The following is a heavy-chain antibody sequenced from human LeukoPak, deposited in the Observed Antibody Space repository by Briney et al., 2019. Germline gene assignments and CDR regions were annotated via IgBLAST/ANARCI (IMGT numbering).Heavy chain of an antibody. CDR3: ARVTRLVSTGAIVRGYFDY. CDR1: GYSISSGYY. CDR2: IYHSGST. V-gene: IGHV4-38-2*02. J-gene: IGHJ4*02. Sequence: PSETLSLTCTVSGYSISSGYYWGWIRQPPGKGLEWIGSIYHSGSTYYNPSLKSRVTISVDTSKNQFSLRLSSVTAADTAVYYCARVTRLVSTGAIVRGYFDYWGQGTLVTVSS. D-gene: IGHD6-6*01.